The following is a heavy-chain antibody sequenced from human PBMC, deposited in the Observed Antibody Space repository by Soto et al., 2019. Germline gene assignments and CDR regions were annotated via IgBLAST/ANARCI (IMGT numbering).Heavy chain of an antibody. J-gene: IGHJ6*02. D-gene: IGHD3-10*01. V-gene: IGHV3-33*01. CDR2: IWYDGSNK. CDR3: ARDTLVRYYYGSGPGGKDGMDV. Sequence: QVQLVESGGGVVQPGRSLRLSCAASGFTFSSYGMHWVRQAPGKGLEWVAVIWYDGSNKYYADSVKGRFTISRDNSKNTLYLQMNSLRAEDTAVYYCARDTLVRYYYGSGPGGKDGMDVWGQGTTVTVSS. CDR1: GFTFSSYG.